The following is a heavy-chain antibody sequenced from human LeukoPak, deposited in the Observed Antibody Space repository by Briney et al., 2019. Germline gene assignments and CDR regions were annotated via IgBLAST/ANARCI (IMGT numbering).Heavy chain of an antibody. V-gene: IGHV4-38-2*01. CDR2: IYHSGST. CDR3: ARALPDFDY. CDR1: GYSISSGYY. J-gene: IGHJ4*02. Sequence: TSETLSLTCAVSGYSISSGYYWGWIRQPPGKGLGGIGSIYHSGSTYYNPSLKSRVTLSPDTSKKQFSLKLSSVTAADTGVYYCARALPDFDYWGQGTLVTVSS.